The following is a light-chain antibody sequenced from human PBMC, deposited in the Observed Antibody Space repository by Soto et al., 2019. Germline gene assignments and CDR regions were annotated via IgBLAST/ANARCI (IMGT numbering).Light chain of an antibody. V-gene: IGKV3-20*01. CDR1: QSVSSSY. Sequence: EIVMTQSPATLSVSPGERATLSCRASQSVSSSYLAWYQQKPGQAPRLLSYSASSRATGIPDRFSGSGSGTDFTLTISRLEPEDFAVYYCQQYLLTFGGGTKVDI. J-gene: IGKJ4*01. CDR2: SAS. CDR3: QQYLLT.